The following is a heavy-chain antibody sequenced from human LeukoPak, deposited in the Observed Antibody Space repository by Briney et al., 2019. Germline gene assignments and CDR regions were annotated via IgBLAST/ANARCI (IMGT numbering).Heavy chain of an antibody. CDR1: GYSFTGYY. Sequence: GASVKVSCKASGYSFTGYYMHWMRQAPGQGLEWMGWIDPKSGATNYAQKFQGRVTMTRDTSITTAYMELSRLRSDDTAVYYCARDLDYYGSGSFFNIWGQGTMVTVSS. CDR2: IDPKSGAT. D-gene: IGHD3-10*01. J-gene: IGHJ3*02. CDR3: ARDLDYYGSGSFFNI. V-gene: IGHV1-2*02.